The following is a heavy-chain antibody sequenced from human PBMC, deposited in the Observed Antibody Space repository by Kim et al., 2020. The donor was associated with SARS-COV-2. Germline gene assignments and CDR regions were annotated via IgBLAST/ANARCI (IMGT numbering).Heavy chain of an antibody. D-gene: IGHD2-2*01. CDR2: ISYDGSNK. J-gene: IGHJ6*02. Sequence: GGSLRLSCAASGFTFSSYGMHWVRQAPGKGLEWVAVISYDGSNKYYADSVKGRFTISRDNSKNTLYLQMNSLRAEDTAVYYCAKEEDIVVVPAAVFYYYYYGMDVWGQGTTVTVSS. CDR1: GFTFSSYG. CDR3: AKEEDIVVVPAAVFYYYYYGMDV. V-gene: IGHV3-30*18.